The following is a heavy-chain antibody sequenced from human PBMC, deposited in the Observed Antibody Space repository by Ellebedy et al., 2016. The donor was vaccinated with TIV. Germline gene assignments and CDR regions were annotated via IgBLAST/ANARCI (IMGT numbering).Heavy chain of an antibody. J-gene: IGHJ4*02. CDR3: TRDVRRWLQHIFDY. CDR2: IRSKAYGGTT. D-gene: IGHD5-24*01. CDR1: GFTFGDYA. V-gene: IGHV3-49*03. Sequence: GGSLRLXXTASGFTFGDYAMSWFRQAPGKGLEWVGFIRSKAYGGTTEYAASVKGRFTISRDDSKSIAYLQMNSLKTEDTAVYYCTRDVRRWLQHIFDYWGQGTLVTVSS.